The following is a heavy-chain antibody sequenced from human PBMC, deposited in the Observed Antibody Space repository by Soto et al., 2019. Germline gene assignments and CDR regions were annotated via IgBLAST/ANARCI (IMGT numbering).Heavy chain of an antibody. D-gene: IGHD3-10*01. Sequence: EVQLVESGGGMVMPGGSLRLSCAASGFTFSDAWMTWIRQAPGKGLQCVGRIKRKIDGETTDYAAPVKGRFTISRADSKNTLYLQMNSLKVEDTAMYYCVTDRGGGMDVWGQGTTVTVSS. CDR2: IKRKIDGETT. J-gene: IGHJ6*01. CDR1: GFTFSDAW. CDR3: VTDRGGGMDV. V-gene: IGHV3-15*01.